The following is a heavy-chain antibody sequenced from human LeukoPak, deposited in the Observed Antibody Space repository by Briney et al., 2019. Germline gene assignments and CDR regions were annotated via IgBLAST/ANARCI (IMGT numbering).Heavy chain of an antibody. CDR2: IYYSGST. CDR1: GGSISSDY. CDR3: GRFLSGDARFDY. Sequence: SETLSLTCTVSGGSISSDYWSWIRQPPGKGLEWIGYIYYSGSTNYNPSLKSRVTISVDTSKNQFSLKLSSVTAADTAVYYCGRFLSGDARFDYGGQEPWSPSPQ. V-gene: IGHV4-59*01. J-gene: IGHJ4*01. D-gene: IGHD4-17*01.